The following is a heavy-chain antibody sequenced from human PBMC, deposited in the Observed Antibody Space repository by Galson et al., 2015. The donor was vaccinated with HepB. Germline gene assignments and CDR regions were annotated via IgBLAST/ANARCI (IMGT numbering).Heavy chain of an antibody. J-gene: IGHJ4*02. CDR3: AKGHCSSTSCQRFDY. CDR1: GFTFSSYA. Sequence: SLRLSCAASGFTFSSYAMSWVRQAPGKGLEWVSAISGSGGSTYYADSVKGRFTISRDNSKNTLYLQMNSLRAEDTAVYYCAKGHCSSTSCQRFDYWGQGTLVTVSS. CDR2: ISGSGGST. V-gene: IGHV3-23*01. D-gene: IGHD2-2*01.